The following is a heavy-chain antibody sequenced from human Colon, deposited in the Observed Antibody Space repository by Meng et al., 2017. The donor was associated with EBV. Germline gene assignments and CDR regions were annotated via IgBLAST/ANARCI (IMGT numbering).Heavy chain of an antibody. V-gene: IGHV4-61*03. CDR1: GASVSSNAYH. CDR3: AYYFVGRGGTGS. Sequence: VQLTDSGPELSQALETRPLHSSGAGASVSSNAYHWSWIRQPPGKVLEWIGCMYDSGSAKYNPSLNSRVTISIDTTRNHFVLKLTSVTAADTAVYYCAYYFVGRGGTGSWGQGTLVTVSS. D-gene: IGHD2-8*02. CDR2: MYDSGSA. J-gene: IGHJ5*02.